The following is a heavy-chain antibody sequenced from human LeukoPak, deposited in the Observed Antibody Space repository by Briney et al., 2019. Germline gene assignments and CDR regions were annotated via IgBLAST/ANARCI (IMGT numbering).Heavy chain of an antibody. J-gene: IGHJ4*02. Sequence: ASVKVSCKASGGTFSSYAINWVRQATGQGLEWMGWMNPNSGNTGYAQKFQGRVTMTRNTSISTAYMELSSLRSEDTAVYYCARVMVRGVIHIDYWGQGTLVTVSS. CDR1: GGTFSSYA. CDR3: ARVMVRGVIHIDY. CDR2: MNPNSGNT. V-gene: IGHV1-8*02. D-gene: IGHD3-10*01.